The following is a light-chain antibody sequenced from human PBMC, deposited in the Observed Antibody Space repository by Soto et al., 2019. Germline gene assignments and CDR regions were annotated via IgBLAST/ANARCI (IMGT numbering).Light chain of an antibody. J-gene: IGKJ1*01. Sequence: EIVLTQSPGTLSLSPREIATLSCRASQSVSSSYLAWYQQKPGQAPRLLIYGASSRATGIPDTFSCSGSGTDFTLIISRLEPEDYAEYYCQEYGSSPRTFRQGTKLEIK. CDR2: GAS. CDR3: QEYGSSPRT. CDR1: QSVSSSY. V-gene: IGKV3-20*01.